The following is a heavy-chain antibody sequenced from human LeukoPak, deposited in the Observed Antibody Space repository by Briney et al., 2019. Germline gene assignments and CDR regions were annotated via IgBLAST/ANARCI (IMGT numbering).Heavy chain of an antibody. V-gene: IGHV4-59*08. CDR3: ARHYGP. Sequence: PSETLSLTCTVSGVSISSYYWSWIRQPPGKGLEWIGYIYYSGSTNYNPSLKSRVTISVDTSKNQFSLKLNSVTAADTAVYYCARHYGPWGQGTLVTVSS. D-gene: IGHD3-10*01. CDR2: IYYSGST. CDR1: GVSISSYY. J-gene: IGHJ5*02.